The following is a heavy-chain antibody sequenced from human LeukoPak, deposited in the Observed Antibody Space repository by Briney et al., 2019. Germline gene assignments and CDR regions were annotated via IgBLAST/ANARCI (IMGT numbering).Heavy chain of an antibody. CDR1: GFTLSSYS. CDR2: ISSSSSYI. V-gene: IGHV3-21*01. J-gene: IGHJ3*02. Sequence: GGSLRLSCAAAGFTLSSYSINWVRQAPGKGLEWVSSISSSSSYIYYADSVKGRFTISRDNAKNSLYLQMNSLRAEDTAVYYCARDYTRDAFDIWGQGTMVTVSS. CDR3: ARDYTRDAFDI.